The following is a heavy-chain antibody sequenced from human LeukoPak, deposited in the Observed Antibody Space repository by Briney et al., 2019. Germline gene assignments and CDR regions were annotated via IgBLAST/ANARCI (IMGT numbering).Heavy chain of an antibody. D-gene: IGHD2-21*02. CDR2: ISTTGSST. J-gene: IGHJ5*02. CDR3: ARGSGAWSLNL. V-gene: IGHV3-11*05. Sequence: GGSLRLSCAASGFTFSDHYMSWIRQATGRGLEWLSYISTTGSSTKYADSVKGRFTISRDNAKNSLWLQVSSLRVEDTAIYYCARGSGAWSLNLWGQGTLVTVSS. CDR1: GFTFSDHY.